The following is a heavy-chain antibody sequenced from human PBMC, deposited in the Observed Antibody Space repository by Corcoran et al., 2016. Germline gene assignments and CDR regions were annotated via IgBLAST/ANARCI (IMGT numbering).Heavy chain of an antibody. Sequence: QVQLVQSGAEVEKPGASVKVSCKASGYTFTSYYMHWVRQAPGQGLEWMGIINPSGGSTSYAQKFQGRVTMTRDTSTSTVYMELSSLGSEDTAVYYCARGGLLWFGEPPYYYYGMDVWGQGTTVTVSS. CDR3: ARGGLLWFGEPPYYYYGMDV. CDR2: INPSGGST. J-gene: IGHJ6*02. D-gene: IGHD3-10*01. CDR1: GYTFTSYY. V-gene: IGHV1-46*01.